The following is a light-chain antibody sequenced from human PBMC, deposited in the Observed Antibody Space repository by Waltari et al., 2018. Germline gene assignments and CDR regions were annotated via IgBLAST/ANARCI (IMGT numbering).Light chain of an antibody. CDR1: QSINSW. CDR3: QQYKSPTWT. Sequence: DIQMTQSPSTLSASVGDSVTITCRASQSINSWLAWYQHKPGEAPKLLIYKASSLESGVPSRFSGSGSGTEFTLTISSLQPDDFATYYCQQYKSPTWTFGQGTKVEIK. V-gene: IGKV1-5*03. CDR2: KAS. J-gene: IGKJ1*01.